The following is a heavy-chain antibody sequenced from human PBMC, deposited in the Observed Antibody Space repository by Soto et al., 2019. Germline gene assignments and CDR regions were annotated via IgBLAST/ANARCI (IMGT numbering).Heavy chain of an antibody. CDR3: TADSPDQGILAY. J-gene: IGHJ4*02. Sequence: GGSLRLSCVASGFTFNNAWMNWVRQAPGKGLEWVGRIKSKTSGGTTDYAAPVKGRFTISRDDSRNTLYLQMNSLKTEDTAVYYCTADSPDQGILAYWGQGTLVTSPQ. CDR2: IKSKTSGGTT. V-gene: IGHV3-15*07. CDR1: GFTFNNAW.